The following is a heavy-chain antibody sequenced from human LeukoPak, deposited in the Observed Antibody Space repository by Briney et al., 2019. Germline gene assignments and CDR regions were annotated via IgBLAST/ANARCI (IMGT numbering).Heavy chain of an antibody. CDR3: ARDPGHSNYINDY. J-gene: IGHJ4*02. CDR1: GFTFSSYS. D-gene: IGHD4-11*01. Sequence: GGSLRLSCAASGFTFSSYSMNWVRQTPGKGLVWVSRISTDGTNTNYADSVKGRFTISRDNAKNTLYLQMTSLRAEDTAVYFCARDPGHSNYINDYWGQGTLVTVSS. V-gene: IGHV3-74*01. CDR2: ISTDGTNT.